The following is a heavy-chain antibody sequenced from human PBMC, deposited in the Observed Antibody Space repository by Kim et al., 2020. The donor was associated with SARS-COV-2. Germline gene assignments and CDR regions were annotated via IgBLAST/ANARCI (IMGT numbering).Heavy chain of an antibody. J-gene: IGHJ3*02. D-gene: IGHD3-22*01. V-gene: IGHV4-59*01. CDR3: AREHYDSSGYRVPHAFDI. Sequence: KSRVTTSVDTSKNQFSLKLSSVTAADTAVYYCAREHYDSSGYRVPHAFDIWGQGTMVTVSS.